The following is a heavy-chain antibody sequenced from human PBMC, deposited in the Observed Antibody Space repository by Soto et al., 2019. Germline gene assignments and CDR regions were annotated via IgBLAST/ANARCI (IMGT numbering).Heavy chain of an antibody. V-gene: IGHV4-61*01. CDR3: ASTKEDTAMVGTFDY. CDR2: IYYSGST. Sequence: SETLSLTCTVSGGSLSSGSYYWSWIRQPPGKGLEWIGYIYYSGSTNYNPSLKSRVTISVDTSKNQFSLKLSSVTAADTAVYYCASTKEDTAMVGTFDYWGQGTLVTVSS. CDR1: GGSLSSGSYY. D-gene: IGHD5-18*01. J-gene: IGHJ4*02.